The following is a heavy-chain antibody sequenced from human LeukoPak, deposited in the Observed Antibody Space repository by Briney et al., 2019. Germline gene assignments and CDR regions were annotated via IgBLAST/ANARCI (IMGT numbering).Heavy chain of an antibody. Sequence: GGSLRLSCAASGFTFTDYWMHWVRQRPGEGLVWVSHISTDGGRTNYADSVKGRFTISKDNAKNTVYLQMNSLRAEDTAVYYCVSFYETYWGRGTLVTVSS. CDR1: GFTFTDYW. CDR3: VSFYETY. D-gene: IGHD2/OR15-2a*01. V-gene: IGHV3-74*01. CDR2: ISTDGGRT. J-gene: IGHJ4*02.